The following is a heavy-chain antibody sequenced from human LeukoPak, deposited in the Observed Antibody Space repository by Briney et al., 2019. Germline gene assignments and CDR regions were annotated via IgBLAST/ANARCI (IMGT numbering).Heavy chain of an antibody. CDR2: MNPNSGNT. Sequence: ASVKVSCKASGYTFTSYDINWVRQATGQGLEWMGWMNPNSGNTGYAQKFQGRVTMTRNTSISTAYMELSSLRSEDTAVYYSARVLGLLSPKKNWFDPWGQGTLVTVSS. D-gene: IGHD2-21*01. CDR3: ARVLGLLSPKKNWFDP. V-gene: IGHV1-8*01. CDR1: GYTFTSYD. J-gene: IGHJ5*02.